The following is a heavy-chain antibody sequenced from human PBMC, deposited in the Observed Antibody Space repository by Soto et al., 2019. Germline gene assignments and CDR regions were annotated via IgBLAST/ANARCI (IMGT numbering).Heavy chain of an antibody. V-gene: IGHV3-11*01. CDR2: ISSSGSTI. D-gene: IGHD1-1*01. CDR3: ARGNGGANWFDP. Sequence: GSLRLSCTASVFTFSDYYMSWIREAPGKGLEWVSYISSSGSTIYYADSVKGRFTISRDNAKNSLYLQMNSLRAEDTAVYYCARGNGGANWFDPWGQGTLVTVSS. J-gene: IGHJ5*02. CDR1: VFTFSDYY.